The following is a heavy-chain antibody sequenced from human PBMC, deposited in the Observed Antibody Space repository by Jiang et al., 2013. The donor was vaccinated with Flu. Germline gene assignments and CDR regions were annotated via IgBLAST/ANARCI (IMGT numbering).Heavy chain of an antibody. J-gene: IGHJ4*02. D-gene: IGHD2-8*02. CDR2: ISSDGGNT. CDR3: GKDQPFTGVDW. CDR1: GFTFTTFH. Sequence: VQLVESGGGVVQPGRSLRLSCAASGFTFTTFHMHWVRQAPGKGLEWVATISSDGGNTYYADSVKGRFTISRDNSKNTLYLQMNSLRVEDTAVYYCGKDQPFTGVDWWGQGNLVIVSS. V-gene: IGHV3-30*18.